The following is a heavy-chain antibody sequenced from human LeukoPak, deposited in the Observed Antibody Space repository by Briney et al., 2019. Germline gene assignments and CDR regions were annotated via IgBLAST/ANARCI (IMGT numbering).Heavy chain of an antibody. J-gene: IGHJ4*02. CDR3: ARDLNWSFDY. D-gene: IGHD3-3*01. CDR1: AFTFRSYS. V-gene: IGHV3-48*01. CDR2: VSGSGSPI. Sequence: VGSLRLSCAASAFTFRSYSVNWVRRAPGKGMEWLSYVSGSGSPIDYADSVKGRFTISRDNDKNSLYLQMDSIRAEDTAVYYCARDLNWSFDYWGQGVLVTVSS.